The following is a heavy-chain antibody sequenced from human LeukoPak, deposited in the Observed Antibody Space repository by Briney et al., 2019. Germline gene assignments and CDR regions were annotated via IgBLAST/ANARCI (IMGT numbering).Heavy chain of an antibody. CDR3: AKEYSGYDFFDY. CDR1: GFTFSSYG. CDR2: ISYDGSNK. Sequence: GGSLRLSCAASGFTFSSYGMHWVRQAPGKGLEWVAVISYDGSNKYYADSVKGRFTISRDNSKNTLYLQMNSLRAEDTAVYYCAKEYSGYDFFDYWGQGTLVTVSS. D-gene: IGHD5-12*01. J-gene: IGHJ4*02. V-gene: IGHV3-30*18.